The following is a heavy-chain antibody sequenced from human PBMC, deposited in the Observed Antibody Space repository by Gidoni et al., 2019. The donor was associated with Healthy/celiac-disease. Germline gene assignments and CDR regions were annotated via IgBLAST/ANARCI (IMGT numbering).Heavy chain of an antibody. D-gene: IGHD3-22*01. Sequence: QVQLQESGPGLVKPSETLSLTCTVSGYSISSGYYWGWIRQPPGKGLEWIGSIYHSGSTYYNPSLKSRVTISVDTSKNQFSLKLSSVTAADTAVYYCASLGGLDYYDSSGYYRNWGQGTLVTVSS. V-gene: IGHV4-38-2*02. CDR2: IYHSGST. J-gene: IGHJ4*02. CDR1: GYSISSGYY. CDR3: ASLGGLDYYDSSGYYRN.